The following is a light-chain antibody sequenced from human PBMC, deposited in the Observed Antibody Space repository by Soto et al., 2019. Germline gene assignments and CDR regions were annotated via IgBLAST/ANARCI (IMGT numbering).Light chain of an antibody. Sequence: QAVVTQPPSASGTPGQRVTISCSGSSSNIGSYTVDWYQQLPGTAPKLLIYGNSQRPSGVPDRFSGSKSGTSASLAISGLQSEDEADYYCAAWDDSLNGYVFGTGTKVTVL. CDR3: AAWDDSLNGYV. CDR1: SSNIGSYT. CDR2: GNS. J-gene: IGLJ1*01. V-gene: IGLV1-44*01.